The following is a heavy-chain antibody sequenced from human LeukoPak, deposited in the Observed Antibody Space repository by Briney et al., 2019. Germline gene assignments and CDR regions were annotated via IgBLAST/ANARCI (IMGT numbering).Heavy chain of an antibody. Sequence: SETLSLTCTVSVDSINSGNYYWGWIRQPPGKALEWIGSLYFSGTTYYNPSLKSRVTISVDTSKNQFSLKLSSVTAADTVVYYCASGVGGAYYGSGSYYDFDYWGQGTLVTVSS. CDR2: LYFSGTT. V-gene: IGHV4-39*07. D-gene: IGHD3-10*01. CDR1: VDSINSGNYY. CDR3: ASGVGGAYYGSGSYYDFDY. J-gene: IGHJ4*02.